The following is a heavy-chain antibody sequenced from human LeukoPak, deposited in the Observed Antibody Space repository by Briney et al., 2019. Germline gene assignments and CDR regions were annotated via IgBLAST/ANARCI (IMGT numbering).Heavy chain of an antibody. J-gene: IGHJ4*02. CDR3: ARWASIAAAYFDY. CDR1: GFTFSDYY. CDR2: ISSSGSTI. V-gene: IGHV3-11*01. Sequence: PGGSLRLSYAASGFTFSDYYMSWIRQAPGKGLEWVSYISSSGSTIYYADSVKGRFTISRDNAKNSLYLQMNSLRAEDTAVYYCARWASIAAAYFDYWGQGTLVTVSS. D-gene: IGHD6-13*01.